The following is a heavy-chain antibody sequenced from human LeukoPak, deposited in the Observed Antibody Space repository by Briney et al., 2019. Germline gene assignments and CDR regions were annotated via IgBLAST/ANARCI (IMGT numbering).Heavy chain of an antibody. J-gene: IGHJ5*02. Sequence: ASVKVSCKASGYTFIGYYIHWARQAPGQGLGWMGWINPNSGGTNYAQKFQGRVTMTRDTSISTAYMELSRLRSDDTAVYYCARTYCSSTSCANWFDPWGQGTLVTVSS. V-gene: IGHV1-2*02. CDR1: GYTFIGYY. D-gene: IGHD2-2*01. CDR2: INPNSGGT. CDR3: ARTYCSSTSCANWFDP.